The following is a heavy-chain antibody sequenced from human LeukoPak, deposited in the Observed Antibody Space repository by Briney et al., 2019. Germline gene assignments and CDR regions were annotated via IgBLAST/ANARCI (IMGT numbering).Heavy chain of an antibody. V-gene: IGHV3-23*01. CDR3: AKVPQSLWFGEA. CDR1: GFTFSSYA. J-gene: IGHJ5*02. CDR2: ISGSGGST. Sequence: GGSLRLSCAASGFTFSSYAMSWVRQAPGKGLEWVSAISGSGGSTYYADSVEGRFTISRDNSKNTLYLQMNSLRAEDTAVYYCAKVPQSLWFGEAWGQGTLVTVSS. D-gene: IGHD3-10*01.